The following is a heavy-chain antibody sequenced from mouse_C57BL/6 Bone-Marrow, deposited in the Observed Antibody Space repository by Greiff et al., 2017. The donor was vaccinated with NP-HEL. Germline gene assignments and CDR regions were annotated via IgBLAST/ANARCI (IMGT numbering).Heavy chain of an antibody. V-gene: IGHV1-64*01. CDR1: GYTFTSYW. CDR2: IHPNSGST. Sequence: VNVVESGAELVKPGASVKLSCKASGYTFTSYWMHWVKQRPGQGLEWIGMIHPNSGSTNYNEKFKSKATLTVDKSSSTAYMQLSSLTSEDSAVYSGERDRDYWGQGTTLTVSS. CDR3: ERDRDY. J-gene: IGHJ2*01.